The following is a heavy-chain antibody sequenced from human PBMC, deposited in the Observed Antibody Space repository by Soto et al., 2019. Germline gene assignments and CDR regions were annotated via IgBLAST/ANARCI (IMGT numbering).Heavy chain of an antibody. CDR1: GDNFDIFNSYS. J-gene: IGHJ5*02. D-gene: IGHD2-21*02. Sequence: VQLVQSGAEVKRPGSSVKVSCKASGDNFDIFNSYSINWVRQAPGLGLEWLGGFIPMSGAPKYAQKFQGRVTITADKSLNTAYMDLTSLRSEDTAVYYCAGGDWKYWFDPWGQGTRVTVSS. V-gene: IGHV1-69*06. CDR2: FIPMSGAP. CDR3: AGGDWKYWFDP.